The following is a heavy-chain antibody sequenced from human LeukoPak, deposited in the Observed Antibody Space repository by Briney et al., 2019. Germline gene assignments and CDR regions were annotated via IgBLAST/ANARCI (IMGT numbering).Heavy chain of an antibody. CDR3: VYYYGSGSVEY. CDR1: GGSITSSNYY. J-gene: IGHJ4*02. V-gene: IGHV4-39*01. Sequence: SETLSLTCTVSGGSITSSNYYWGWIRQPPGKGLEWIANFYYSGSTNYNPSLESRVTISVDTSKNQFSLKLSSVTAADTAVYYCVYYYGSGSVEYWGQGTLATVSS. CDR2: FYYSGST. D-gene: IGHD3-10*01.